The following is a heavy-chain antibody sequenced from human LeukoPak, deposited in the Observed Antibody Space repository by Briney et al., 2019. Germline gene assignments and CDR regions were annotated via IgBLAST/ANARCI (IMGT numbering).Heavy chain of an antibody. Sequence: GGSLRLSCAASGFIFSSYTMNWVRQAPGKGLEWVSSISSSSTYTYNADSLKGRFTISRDNAKNSLYLQMNSLRAEDTAVYYCARAGNGFYFDYWGQGTLVTVSS. D-gene: IGHD4-23*01. J-gene: IGHJ4*02. CDR2: ISSSSTYT. CDR3: ARAGNGFYFDY. V-gene: IGHV3-21*01. CDR1: GFIFSSYT.